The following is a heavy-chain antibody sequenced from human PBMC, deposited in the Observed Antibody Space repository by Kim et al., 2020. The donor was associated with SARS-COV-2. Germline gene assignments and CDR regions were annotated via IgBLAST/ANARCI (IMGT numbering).Heavy chain of an antibody. D-gene: IGHD1-26*01. J-gene: IGHJ3*02. CDR3: TRGRRTGYSIAFDI. CDR1: GFTFGDYA. CDR2: IRSKANGGTT. Sequence: GGSLRLSCTASGFTFGDYAMSWVRQAPGKGLEWVGFIRSKANGGTTEYAASVKGRFTISRDDSKSIAYLQMNSLKTEYTAVYYCTRGRRTGYSIAFDIWGQGTMVTVSS. V-gene: IGHV3-49*04.